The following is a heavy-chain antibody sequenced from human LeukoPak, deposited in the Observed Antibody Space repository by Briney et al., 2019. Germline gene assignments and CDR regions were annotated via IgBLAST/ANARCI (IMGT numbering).Heavy chain of an antibody. V-gene: IGHV1-69*13. CDR2: IIPIFGTA. CDR3: ARESFSDPRGELLHYIDF. D-gene: IGHD1-26*01. J-gene: IGHJ4*02. CDR1: GGTFSSYA. Sequence: GASVKVSCKASGGTFSSYAISWVRQAPGQGLEWMGGIIPIFGTANYAQKFQGRVTITADESTSTAYMEQSSLRSEDTAVYYCARESFSDPRGELLHYIDFWDQGTLVTVSS.